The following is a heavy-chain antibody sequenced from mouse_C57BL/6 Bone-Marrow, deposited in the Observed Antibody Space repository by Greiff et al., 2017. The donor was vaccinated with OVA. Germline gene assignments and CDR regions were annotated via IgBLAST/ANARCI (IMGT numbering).Heavy chain of an antibody. J-gene: IGHJ4*01. Sequence: VQLQQSGAELVRPGASVKLSCTASGFNIKDYYMHWVKQRPEQGLEWIGRIDPEDGDTEYAPKFQGKATMTADTSSNTAYLQLSSLTSEDTAGYYCTRTVVAVYYAMDYWGQGTSVTVSS. V-gene: IGHV14-1*01. CDR3: TRTVVAVYYAMDY. CDR2: IDPEDGDT. CDR1: GFNIKDYY. D-gene: IGHD1-1*01.